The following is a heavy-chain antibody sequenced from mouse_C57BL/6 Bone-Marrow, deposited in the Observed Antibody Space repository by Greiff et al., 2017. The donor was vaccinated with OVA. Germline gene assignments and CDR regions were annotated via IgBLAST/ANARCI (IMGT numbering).Heavy chain of an antibody. J-gene: IGHJ4*01. CDR3: ARGGTSNAMDY. D-gene: IGHD3-3*01. Sequence: EVQLVESGGGLVQPGGSLKLSCAASGFTFSDYYMYWVRQTPEKRLEWVAYISNGGGSTYYPDTVKGRFTISRDNAKNTLYLQMSRLKSEDTAMYYCARGGTSNAMDYWGQGTSVTVSS. CDR1: GFTFSDYY. V-gene: IGHV5-12*01. CDR2: ISNGGGST.